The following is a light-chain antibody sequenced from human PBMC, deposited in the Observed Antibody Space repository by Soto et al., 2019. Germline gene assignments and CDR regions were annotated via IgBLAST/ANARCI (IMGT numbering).Light chain of an antibody. CDR1: SSDVGGYNY. Sequence: QSALTQPASVSGSPGQSITISCTGTSSDVGGYNYVSWYQQHPGKAPKLMIYEVSNRPSGVSNRFSGSKSGNTASLTISGLQAEDEGDYYCMSYTSSSILYVFGTGTKVTVL. J-gene: IGLJ1*01. CDR3: MSYTSSSILYV. CDR2: EVS. V-gene: IGLV2-14*01.